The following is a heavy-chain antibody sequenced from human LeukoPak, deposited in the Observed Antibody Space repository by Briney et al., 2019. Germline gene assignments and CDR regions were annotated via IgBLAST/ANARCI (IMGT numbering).Heavy chain of an antibody. CDR1: GGSISSYY. Sequence: PSETLSLTCTVSGGSISSYYWSWIRQPPGKGLEWIGYIYYSGSTNYNPSPKSRVTMSVDTSKNQFSLKLGSVTAADTAVYYCASRLLTGYYSVDDWGQGTMVTVSS. CDR2: IYYSGST. V-gene: IGHV4-59*01. J-gene: IGHJ3*01. CDR3: ASRLLTGYYSVDD. D-gene: IGHD3-9*01.